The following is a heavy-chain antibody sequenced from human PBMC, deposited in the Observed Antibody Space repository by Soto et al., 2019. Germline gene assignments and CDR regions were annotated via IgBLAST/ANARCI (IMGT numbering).Heavy chain of an antibody. V-gene: IGHV3-23*01. Sequence: WARQAPWKGLEWVSSLLRSGSSAYYADSVRGRFTISSDTSANSLYLQMDNLRAEDTAIYDCAKDAF. J-gene: IGHJ3*01. CDR3: AKDAF. CDR2: LLRSGSSA.